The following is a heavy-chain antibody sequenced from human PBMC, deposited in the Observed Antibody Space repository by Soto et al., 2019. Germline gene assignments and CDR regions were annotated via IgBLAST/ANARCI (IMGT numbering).Heavy chain of an antibody. D-gene: IGHD6-19*01. Sequence: GGSLRLSCAASGFTFSSYAMSWVRQAPGKGLEWVSGISGSGGSTYYADSVKGRFTISRDNSKNTLYLQMNSLRAEDTAVYYCGKARRYSSGCHDFDYWGQGTLVTVSS. V-gene: IGHV3-23*01. CDR2: ISGSGGST. CDR3: GKARRYSSGCHDFDY. J-gene: IGHJ4*02. CDR1: GFTFSSYA.